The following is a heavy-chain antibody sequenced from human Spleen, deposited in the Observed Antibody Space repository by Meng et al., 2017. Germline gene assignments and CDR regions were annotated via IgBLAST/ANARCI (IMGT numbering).Heavy chain of an antibody. J-gene: IGHJ4*02. D-gene: IGHD1-26*01. CDR1: GFTFDDYA. V-gene: IGHV3-9*01. CDR3: ARDLVGATRGGPFDY. CDR2: ISWNSGSI. Sequence: GGSLRLSCAASGFTFDDYAMHWVRQAPGKGLEWVSGISWNSGSIGYADSVKGRFTISRDNAKNSLYLQMNSLRAEDTALYYCARDLVGATRGGPFDYWGQGTLVTVSS.